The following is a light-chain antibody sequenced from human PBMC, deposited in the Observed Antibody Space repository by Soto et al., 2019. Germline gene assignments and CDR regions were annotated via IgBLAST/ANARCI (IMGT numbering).Light chain of an antibody. V-gene: IGKV3-20*01. CDR3: QHYGSAPYT. CDR1: QTLSTMF. J-gene: IGKJ2*01. Sequence: VLTQSPGTLSLSPGKRATLSCRSSQTLSTMFLAWYQQKPGQAPGLLIYGTSTRAAGIPDRFSGSGSGTDITLTISRLEPEDIAVYYCQHYGSAPYTFGQGTKLEIK. CDR2: GTS.